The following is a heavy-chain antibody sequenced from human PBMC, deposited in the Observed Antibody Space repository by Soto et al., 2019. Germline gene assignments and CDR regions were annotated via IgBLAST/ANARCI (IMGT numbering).Heavy chain of an antibody. V-gene: IGHV1-2*04. CDR1: GYTFTGYD. Sequence: GASVKVSCKASGYTFTGYDMHWVRQAPGQGLEWMGWINPNSGGTNYAQKFQGWVTMTRDTSISTAYMELSRLRSDDTAVYYCARAPTVVVPAAPTGWFDPWGQGTLVTVSS. J-gene: IGHJ5*02. CDR2: INPNSGGT. D-gene: IGHD2-2*01. CDR3: ARAPTVVVPAAPTGWFDP.